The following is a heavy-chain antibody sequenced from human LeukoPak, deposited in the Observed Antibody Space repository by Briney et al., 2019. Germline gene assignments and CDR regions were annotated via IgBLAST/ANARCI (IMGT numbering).Heavy chain of an antibody. V-gene: IGHV1-18*01. Sequence: GASVKVSCKTSGYTFTSYGISWVRQAPGQGLEWMGWISAYNGNTNYAQKFQGRVTMTRDTSISTAYMELSRLRSDDTAVYYCARHSSSWYNYWGQGTLVTVSS. CDR1: GYTFTSYG. CDR3: ARHSSSWYNY. J-gene: IGHJ4*02. CDR2: ISAYNGNT. D-gene: IGHD6-13*01.